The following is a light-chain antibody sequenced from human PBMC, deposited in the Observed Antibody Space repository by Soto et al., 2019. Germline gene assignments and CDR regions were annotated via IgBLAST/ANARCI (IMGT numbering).Light chain of an antibody. CDR1: SSDIGSYNY. Sequence: QSALTQPASVSGSTGQSITISCTGTSSDIGSYNYVAWYQQFPGKTPKLISYEVRNRPSGVSFRCSGSKSGNTASLTISGLQAEDEADYYCISYRGSDTSYVFGTGTQLTVL. V-gene: IGLV2-14*01. CDR3: ISYRGSDTSYV. CDR2: EVR. J-gene: IGLJ1*01.